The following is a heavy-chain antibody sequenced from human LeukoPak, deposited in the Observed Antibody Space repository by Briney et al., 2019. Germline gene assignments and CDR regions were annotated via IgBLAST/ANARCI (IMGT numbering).Heavy chain of an antibody. CDR1: GYTFTSYG. V-gene: IGHV1-18*01. D-gene: IGHD2-2*01. CDR3: ARDRGYCTSTSCYGEYYYYYYMDV. J-gene: IGHJ6*03. CDR2: ISAYNGNT. Sequence: ASVKVSCKASGYTFTSYGISWVRQAPGQGLEWMGWISAYNGNTNYAQKLQGRVTMTTDTSTSTAYMELRSLGSDDTAVYYCARDRGYCTSTSCYGEYYYYYYMDVWGKGTTVTVSS.